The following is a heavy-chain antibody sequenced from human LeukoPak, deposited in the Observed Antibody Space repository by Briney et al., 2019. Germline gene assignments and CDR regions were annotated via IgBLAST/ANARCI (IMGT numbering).Heavy chain of an antibody. D-gene: IGHD1-26*01. CDR2: ITYDGSNK. CDR3: AKGGSPAHQERRQPLGSYFDY. J-gene: IGHJ4*02. CDR1: GFTFSSNA. V-gene: IGHV3-30-3*01. Sequence: PGGSLRLSCAASGFTFSSNATHWVRQAPGKGLEWVAVITYDGSNKYYADSVKGRFTISRGNSKNTLYLQMNSLRAEDTAVYYCAKGGSPAHQERRQPLGSYFDYWGQGTLVTVSS.